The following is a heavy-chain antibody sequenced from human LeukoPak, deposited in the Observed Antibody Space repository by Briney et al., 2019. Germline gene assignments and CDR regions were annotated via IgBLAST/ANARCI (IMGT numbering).Heavy chain of an antibody. D-gene: IGHD3-10*01. CDR2: ISSSSSYI. J-gene: IGHJ4*02. V-gene: IGHV3-21*01. CDR3: ARVTMVRGFDRGGDY. CDR1: GFSFSSYY. Sequence: PGGSLRLSCAASGFSFSSYYMSWVRQAPGKGLEWVSSISSSSSYIYYADSVKGRFTISRDNAKNSLYLQMNSLRAEDTAVYYCARVTMVRGFDRGGDYWGQGTLVTVSS.